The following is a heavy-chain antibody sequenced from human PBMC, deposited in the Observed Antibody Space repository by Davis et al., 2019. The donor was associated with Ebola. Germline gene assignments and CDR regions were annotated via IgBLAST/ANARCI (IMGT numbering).Heavy chain of an antibody. J-gene: IGHJ5*02. CDR1: GFTFSGSA. Sequence: GSLRLSCAASGFTFSGSAMHWVRQPPGKGLEWIGEINHSGSTNYNPSLKTRVTISVDTSKNQFSLKLSSVTAEDTAVYYCSRVAAMVWFDPWGQGTLVTVSS. CDR3: SRVAAMVWFDP. D-gene: IGHD5-18*01. CDR2: INHSGST. V-gene: IGHV4-34*01.